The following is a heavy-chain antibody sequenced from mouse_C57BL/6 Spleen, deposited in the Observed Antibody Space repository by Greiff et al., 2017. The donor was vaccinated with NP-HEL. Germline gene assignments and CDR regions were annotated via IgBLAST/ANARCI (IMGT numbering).Heavy chain of an antibody. J-gene: IGHJ4*01. CDR2: INPNNGGT. V-gene: IGHV1-18*01. CDR3: ARSDIRTSLGYAMDY. D-gene: IGHD1-1*01. Sequence: EVQLQQSGPELVKPGASVKIPCKASGYTFTDYNMDWVKQSHGKSLEWIGDINPNNGGTIYNQKFKGKATLTVDKSSSTAYMELRSLTSEDTAVYYGARSDIRTSLGYAMDYWGQGTSVTVSS. CDR1: GYTFTDYN.